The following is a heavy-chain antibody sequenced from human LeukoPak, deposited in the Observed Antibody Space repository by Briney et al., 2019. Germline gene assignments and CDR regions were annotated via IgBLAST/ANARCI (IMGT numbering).Heavy chain of an antibody. CDR1: GGSIRSYY. CDR2: IYYSGST. D-gene: IGHD3-22*01. Sequence: TSETLSLTCTVSGGSIRSYYWSWIRQPPGKGLEWIGYIYYSGSTNYNPSLKSRVSISVDTSKNQFSLKLSSVTAAHTAVYYCARGVFYDDTSGRRYYFHYWGQGTLVTVSS. CDR3: ARGVFYDDTSGRRYYFHY. V-gene: IGHV4-59*12. J-gene: IGHJ4*02.